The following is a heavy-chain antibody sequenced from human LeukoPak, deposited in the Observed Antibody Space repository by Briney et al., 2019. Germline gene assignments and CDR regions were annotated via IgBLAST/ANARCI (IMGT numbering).Heavy chain of an antibody. CDR2: INPNSGGT. J-gene: IGHJ5*02. CDR1: GYSFTDYY. CDR3: ARADRLHGGPYLIGP. Sequence: ASVKVSCKTSGYSFTDYYMHWVRQAPGQGLEWMGWINPNSGGTSSAQKFQGRVTMARDTSITTVYMEVRWLTSDDTAIYYCARADRLHGGPYLIGPWGQGTLVTVSS. D-gene: IGHD2-21*01. V-gene: IGHV1-2*02.